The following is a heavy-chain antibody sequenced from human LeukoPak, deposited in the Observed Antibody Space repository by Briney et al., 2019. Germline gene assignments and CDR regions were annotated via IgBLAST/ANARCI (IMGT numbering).Heavy chain of an antibody. D-gene: IGHD3-22*01. CDR2: IYYSGST. J-gene: IGHJ4*02. Sequence: SETLSLTCTVSGGSISSGDYYWSWIRQPPGKGLEWIGYIYYSGSTYYNPSLKSRATISVDTSKNQFSLKLSSVTAADTAVYYCARASDSGFYYYFDFWGQGTLVTVSS. CDR1: GGSISSGDYY. V-gene: IGHV4-30-4*01. CDR3: ARASDSGFYYYFDF.